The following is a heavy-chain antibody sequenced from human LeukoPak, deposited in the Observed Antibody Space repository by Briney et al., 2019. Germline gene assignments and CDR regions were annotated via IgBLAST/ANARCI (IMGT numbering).Heavy chain of an antibody. CDR3: AKDQGGSSWYRPLFDY. V-gene: IGHV3-30*02. Sequence: GGSLRLSCAASGFTFSSYAMSWVRQAPGKGLEWVAFIRYDGSNKYYADSVKGRFTISRDNSKNTLYPQMNSLRAEDTAVYYCAKDQGGSSWYRPLFDYWGQGTLVTVSS. CDR1: GFTFSSYA. J-gene: IGHJ4*02. CDR2: IRYDGSNK. D-gene: IGHD6-13*01.